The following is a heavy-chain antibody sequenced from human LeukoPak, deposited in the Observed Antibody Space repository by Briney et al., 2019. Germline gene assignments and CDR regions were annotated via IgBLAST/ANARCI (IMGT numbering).Heavy chain of an antibody. J-gene: IGHJ4*02. V-gene: IGHV3-7*01. CDR3: ASEFPFSSGIGAFDY. Sequence: PGGSLRLSCAASGFTFSSYWMSWVRQAPGKGLERVGNIKQDGSEKYYVDSVKGRFTISRDNAKNSLYLQINSLRAEDTAVYYCASEFPFSSGIGAFDYWGQGTLVTVSS. CDR1: GFTFSSYW. D-gene: IGHD6-19*01. CDR2: IKQDGSEK.